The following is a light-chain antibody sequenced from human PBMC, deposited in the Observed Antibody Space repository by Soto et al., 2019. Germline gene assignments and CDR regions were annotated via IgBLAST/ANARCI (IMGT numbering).Light chain of an antibody. CDR2: TNN. CDR3: AAWDDRLNGPSYV. CDR1: TSNIGSNP. J-gene: IGLJ1*01. V-gene: IGLV1-44*01. Sequence: VLTQPPSVSGTPGQTVTISCSGSTSNIGSNPVNWYQQLPGTAPRLLISTNNQRPSGVPDRFSGSRSGTSASLAISGLQSEDEADYYCAAWDDRLNGPSYVFGTGTKV.